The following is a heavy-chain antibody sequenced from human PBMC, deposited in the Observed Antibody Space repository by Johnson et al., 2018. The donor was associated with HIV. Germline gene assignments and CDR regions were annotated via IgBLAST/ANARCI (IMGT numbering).Heavy chain of an antibody. CDR3: ASPYSYGLDDALDI. D-gene: IGHD5-18*01. CDR1: GFTFSNYG. J-gene: IGHJ3*02. V-gene: IGHV3-30*03. Sequence: QVQLVESGGGVVQPGRSLRLSCAASGFTFSNYGMHWVRQGPGKGLEWVAVISYDGSNKYYADSVKARFTISRDNSKNTLYLQMNSLRTEDTTGYYCASPYSYGLDDALDIWGQGTIVTVSS. CDR2: ISYDGSNK.